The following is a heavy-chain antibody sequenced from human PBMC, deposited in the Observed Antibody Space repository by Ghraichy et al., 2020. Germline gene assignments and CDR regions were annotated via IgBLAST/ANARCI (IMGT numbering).Heavy chain of an antibody. D-gene: IGHD1-14*01. CDR2: FNRDGSS. CDR1: GGSFTSHS. J-gene: IGHJ6*02. Sequence: SQTLSLTCAVYGGSFTSHSWTWIRQPPGKGLEWIGDFNRDGSSNYSPSLMSRVTRSEVRSKNQFSLKVTSGTAADTAVYYCARGPDMDVWGQGTTVTVSS. V-gene: IGHV4-34*01. CDR3: ARGPDMDV.